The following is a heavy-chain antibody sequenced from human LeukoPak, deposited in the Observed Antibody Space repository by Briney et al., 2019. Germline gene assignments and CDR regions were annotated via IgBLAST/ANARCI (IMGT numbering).Heavy chain of an antibody. Sequence: SQTLSLTCGVSGGSVSTIGYSWSWIRQPPGKGLEWIGYIYQSGSTSYNPSLQSRVTISIDKSKNQFSLKLSSVTAADTAVYYCAGDWAVAGTSALGYWGQGTLVTVSS. CDR1: GGSVSTIGYS. CDR2: IYQSGST. CDR3: AGDWAVAGTSALGY. J-gene: IGHJ4*02. V-gene: IGHV4-30-2*01. D-gene: IGHD6-19*01.